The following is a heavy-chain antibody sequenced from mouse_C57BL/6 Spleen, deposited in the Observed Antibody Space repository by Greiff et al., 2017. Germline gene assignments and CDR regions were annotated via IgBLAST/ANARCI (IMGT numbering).Heavy chain of an antibody. CDR3: ARMDDYDDGWAMDY. V-gene: IGHV5-17*01. D-gene: IGHD2-4*01. J-gene: IGHJ4*01. Sequence: EVQGVESGGGLVKPGGSLKLSCAASGFTFSDYGMHWVRQAPEKGLEWVAYISSGSSTIYYADTVKGRFTISRDNAKNTLFLQMTSLRSEDTAMYYCARMDDYDDGWAMDYWGQGTSVTVSS. CDR2: ISSGSSTI. CDR1: GFTFSDYG.